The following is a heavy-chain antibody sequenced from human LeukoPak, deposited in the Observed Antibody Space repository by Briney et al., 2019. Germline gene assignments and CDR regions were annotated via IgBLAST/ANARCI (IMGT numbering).Heavy chain of an antibody. CDR2: INWNGGST. J-gene: IGHJ3*02. CDR1: GFTFDDYG. CDR3: ARASGYSIGGSFDI. V-gene: IGHV3-20*04. D-gene: IGHD5-18*01. Sequence: GGSLRLSCAASGFTFDDYGMSWVRQAPGKGLEWVSGINWNGGSTGYADSVKGRFTISRDNAKNSLCLQMDSLRAEDTAFFYCARASGYSIGGSFDIWGQGIMVTVSS.